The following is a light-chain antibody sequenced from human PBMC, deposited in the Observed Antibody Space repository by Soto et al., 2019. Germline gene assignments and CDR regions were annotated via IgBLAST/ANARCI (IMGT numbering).Light chain of an antibody. CDR1: SSNIGNNY. J-gene: IGLJ3*02. CDR2: ENN. V-gene: IGLV1-51*02. CDR3: GTWDSSLSVGV. Sequence: QSVLTQPPSVSAAPGQKVTISCSGSSSNIGNNYVSWYQQLPGTAPKLLIYENNKRPSGIPDRFSGSKSGTSATLGITGLQTGDEADYYCGTWDSSLSVGVFGGVTQLTVL.